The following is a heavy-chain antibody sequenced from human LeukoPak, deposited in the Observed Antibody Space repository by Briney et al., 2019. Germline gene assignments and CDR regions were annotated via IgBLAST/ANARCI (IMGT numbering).Heavy chain of an antibody. CDR2: ISYDGNNK. D-gene: IGHD6-13*01. CDR1: GYTFSNYG. CDR3: AKNWQLLVLRLGYFDL. V-gene: IGHV3-30*18. Sequence: HPGRSLRLSCAASGYTFSNYGMYWVRQAPGKGLEWVAVISYDGNNKYYVDSVKGRFTISRDNSKNTLYLQMNSLRADDTAVYYCAKNWQLLVLRLGYFDLWGRGTLVTVSS. J-gene: IGHJ2*01.